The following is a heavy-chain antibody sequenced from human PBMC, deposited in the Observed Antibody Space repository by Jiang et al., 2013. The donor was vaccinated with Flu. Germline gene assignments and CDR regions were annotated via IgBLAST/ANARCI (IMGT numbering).Heavy chain of an antibody. D-gene: IGHD3-22*01. J-gene: IGHJ6*02. V-gene: IGHV3-30*02. CDR3: AKEGKVLTYYYDSSGYSDYYYGMDV. Sequence: MHWVRQAPGKGLEWVAFIRYDGSNKYYADSVKGRFTISRDNSKNTLYLQMNSLRAEDTAVYYCAKEGKVLTYYYDSSGYSDYYYGMDVWGQGTTVTVSS. CDR2: IRYDGSNK.